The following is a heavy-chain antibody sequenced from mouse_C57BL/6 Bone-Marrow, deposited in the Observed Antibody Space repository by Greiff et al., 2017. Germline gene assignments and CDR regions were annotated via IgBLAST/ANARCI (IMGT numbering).Heavy chain of an antibody. V-gene: IGHV1-55*01. J-gene: IGHJ3*01. CDR3: ARWHGYWFAY. D-gene: IGHD2-2*01. CDR2: IYPGSGST. Sequence: QVQLQQSGAELVKPGASVKMSCKASGYTFTSYWITWVKQRPGQGLEWIGDIYPGSGSTNYNEKFKSKATLTVDTSSSTAYMQLSSLPSEDSAVYYCARWHGYWFAYWGQGTLVTVSA. CDR1: GYTFTSYW.